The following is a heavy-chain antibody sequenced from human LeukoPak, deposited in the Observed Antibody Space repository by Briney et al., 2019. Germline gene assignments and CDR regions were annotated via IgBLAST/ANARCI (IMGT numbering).Heavy chain of an antibody. D-gene: IGHD6-19*01. CDR3: ARVSSPYSYYMDV. Sequence: GASVKVSCKASGGTFSSYVISWVRQAPGQGLEWMGGIIPIFGTANYAQKFQGRVTITADESTSTAYMELSSLRSEDTAVYYCARVSSPYSYYMDVWGKGTTVTVSS. CDR2: IIPIFGTA. J-gene: IGHJ6*03. CDR1: GGTFSSYV. V-gene: IGHV1-69*13.